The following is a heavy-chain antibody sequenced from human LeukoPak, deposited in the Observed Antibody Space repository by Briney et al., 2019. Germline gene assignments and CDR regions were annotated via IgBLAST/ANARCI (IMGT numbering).Heavy chain of an antibody. D-gene: IGHD2-8*01. J-gene: IGHJ6*03. Sequence: GESLKISCKGSGYSFASYWIGWVRQMPGKGLEWMGIIYPDDSDTKYSPSFQGQVTISADKSISTAYLQWSSLKASDTAMYYCARLAFCTNAVCFSNYYYSMDVWGRGTTVTVSS. CDR2: IYPDDSDT. V-gene: IGHV5-51*01. CDR3: ARLAFCTNAVCFSNYYYSMDV. CDR1: GYSFASYW.